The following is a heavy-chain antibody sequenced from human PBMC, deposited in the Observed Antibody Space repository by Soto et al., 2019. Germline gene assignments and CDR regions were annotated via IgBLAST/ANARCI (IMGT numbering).Heavy chain of an antibody. Sequence: GGSLRLSCAASGFTVSSNYMSWVRQAPGKGLEWVSVIYSGGSIYYADSVKGRFTISRDNSKNTLYLQMNSLRAEDTAVYYCARMTTVTTNAFDIWGQGTMVTVSS. V-gene: IGHV3-66*01. CDR2: IYSGGSI. J-gene: IGHJ3*02. CDR3: ARMTTVTTNAFDI. D-gene: IGHD4-17*01. CDR1: GFTVSSNY.